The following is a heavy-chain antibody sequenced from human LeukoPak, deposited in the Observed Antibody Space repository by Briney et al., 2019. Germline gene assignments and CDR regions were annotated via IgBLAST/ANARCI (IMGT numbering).Heavy chain of an antibody. CDR1: GFTFSSYS. CDR3: AREFYGDYEVYFDY. J-gene: IGHJ4*02. CDR2: ISSSSSTI. D-gene: IGHD4-17*01. Sequence: QSGGSLRLSCAASGFTFSSYSMNWVRQAPGKGLEWVSYISSSSSTIYYVDSVKGRFTISRDNAKNSLYLQMNSLRAEDTAVYYCAREFYGDYEVYFDYWGQGTLVTVSS. V-gene: IGHV3-48*01.